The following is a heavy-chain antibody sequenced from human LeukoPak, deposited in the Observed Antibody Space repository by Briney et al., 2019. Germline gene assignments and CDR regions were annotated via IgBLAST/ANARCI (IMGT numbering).Heavy chain of an antibody. CDR2: ISGSGGST. CDR1: GFTFSSYA. J-gene: IGHJ4*02. V-gene: IGHV3-23*01. Sequence: QPGGSLRLSCAASGFTFSSYAMSWVRQAPGKGLEWVSVISGSGGSTYYADSVKGRFTISRDNSKNTLYLQMNSLRAEDTAVYYRAKCGYSYGDFDYWGQGTLVTVSS. D-gene: IGHD5-18*01. CDR3: AKCGYSYGDFDY.